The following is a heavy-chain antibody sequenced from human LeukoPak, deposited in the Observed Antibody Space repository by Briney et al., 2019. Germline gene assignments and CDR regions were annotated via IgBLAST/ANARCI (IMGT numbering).Heavy chain of an antibody. CDR1: GGSISSSGFY. J-gene: IGHJ4*02. Sequence: PSETLSLTCTVSGGSISSSGFYWDWIRQPPGKGLEWIGSINYSGSTYYNPSLKRRVTISVDTSKNQFSLKLSSVTAADTAVCYCASEPCSGCSPDYWGQGTLVTVSS. CDR3: ASEPCSGCSPDY. V-gene: IGHV4-39*01. CDR2: INYSGST. D-gene: IGHD6-19*01.